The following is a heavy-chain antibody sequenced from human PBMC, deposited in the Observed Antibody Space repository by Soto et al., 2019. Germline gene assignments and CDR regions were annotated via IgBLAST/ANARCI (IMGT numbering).Heavy chain of an antibody. Sequence: GGSLRLSCAASGFTFSSYAMSWVRQAPGKRLEWVSAISGSGGSTYYADSVKGRFTISRATSKNTLYLQLNSLRAEDTPEYSCAKGAKPGSGWYYYDFWGRESLVTVAS. CDR3: AKGAKPGSGWYYYDF. CDR1: GFTFSSYA. J-gene: IGHJ4*02. D-gene: IGHD6-19*01. CDR2: ISGSGGST. V-gene: IGHV3-23*01.